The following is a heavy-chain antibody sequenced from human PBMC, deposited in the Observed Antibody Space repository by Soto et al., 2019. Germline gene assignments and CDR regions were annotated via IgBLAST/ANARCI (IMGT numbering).Heavy chain of an antibody. V-gene: IGHV5-10-1*01. CDR3: ARHEESGYVGC. Sequence: GESLKISCEGSAYSFGRHFITWVRQVPGKGLEWMGRIDPNDSYTTYSPSFQGHVTISVDKSISTAYLQWSSLKASDTAMYYCARHEESGYVGCWGQGTLVTVSS. D-gene: IGHD2-15*01. CDR2: IDPNDSYT. J-gene: IGHJ4*02. CDR1: AYSFGRHF.